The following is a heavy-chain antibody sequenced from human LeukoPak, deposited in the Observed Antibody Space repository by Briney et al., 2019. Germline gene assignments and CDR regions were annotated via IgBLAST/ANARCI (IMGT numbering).Heavy chain of an antibody. CDR2: IYGGGKT. CDR1: GFTFSSYG. V-gene: IGHV3-53*01. D-gene: IGHD5/OR15-5a*01. Sequence: PGGSLRLSCAASGFTFSSYGMHWVRQAPGKGLEWVSVIYGGGKTYYAHSVKGRFTISRDNSKNTLYLEMSNLRAEDTAVYFCGRDDAPVYNYGIQYWGQGTLVTVSS. CDR3: GRDDAPVYNYGIQY. J-gene: IGHJ4*02.